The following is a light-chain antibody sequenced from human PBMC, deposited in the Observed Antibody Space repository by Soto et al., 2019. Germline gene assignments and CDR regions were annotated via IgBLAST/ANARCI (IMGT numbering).Light chain of an antibody. CDR1: SSDVGGYNY. V-gene: IGLV2-14*03. Sequence: QYALTQPASVSGSPGQSITISCTGTSSDVGGYNYVSWYQHHPGKVPKLMIYDVTNRPSGVSNRFSGSKSGNTASLTISGLQVEDEADYYCSSYTSSSTVVFGGGTKLTVL. J-gene: IGLJ2*01. CDR3: SSYTSSSTVV. CDR2: DVT.